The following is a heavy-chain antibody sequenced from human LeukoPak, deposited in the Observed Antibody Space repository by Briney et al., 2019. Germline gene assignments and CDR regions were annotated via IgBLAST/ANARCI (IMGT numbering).Heavy chain of an antibody. J-gene: IGHJ4*02. D-gene: IGHD2-2*01. CDR3: ARASGGIVVVPAAVGGDY. V-gene: IGHV1-2*02. Sequence: ASVKVSCKASGYTFTGYYMHWVRQAPGQGLEWMEWINPNSGGTNYAQKFQGRVTMTRDTSISTACMELSRLRSDDTAVYYCARASGGIVVVPAAVGGDYWGQGTLVPVSS. CDR1: GYTFTGYY. CDR2: INPNSGGT.